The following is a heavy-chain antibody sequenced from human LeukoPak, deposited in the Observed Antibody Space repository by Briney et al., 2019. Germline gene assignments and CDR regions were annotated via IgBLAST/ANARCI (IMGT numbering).Heavy chain of an antibody. CDR2: INHSGST. V-gene: IGHV4-34*01. J-gene: IGHJ6*02. CDR3: ARGPFYYYYGMDV. Sequence: SETLSLTCAVYGGSFSGYYWSWIRQPPGKGLEWIGEINHSGSTNYNPSLKSRVTISVDTSKNQFSLKLSSVTAADTAVYYCARGPFYYYYGMDVWGQGTTVTVSS. CDR1: GGSFSGYY.